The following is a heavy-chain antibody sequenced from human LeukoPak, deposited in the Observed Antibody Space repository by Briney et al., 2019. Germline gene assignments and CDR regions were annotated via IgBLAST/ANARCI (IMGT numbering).Heavy chain of an antibody. CDR1: GFTFDAYA. Sequence: QTGGSLRLSCAASGFTFDAYAMHWVRQAPGKGLEWLSIISWNSGYIDYADSVKGRFTISRDNAKNSLFLQMDSLRTEDTAFYYCAKVRGTYSSGYYFDSWGQGTLVTVSS. V-gene: IGHV3-9*01. D-gene: IGHD6-19*01. J-gene: IGHJ4*02. CDR2: ISWNSGYI. CDR3: AKVRGTYSSGYYFDS.